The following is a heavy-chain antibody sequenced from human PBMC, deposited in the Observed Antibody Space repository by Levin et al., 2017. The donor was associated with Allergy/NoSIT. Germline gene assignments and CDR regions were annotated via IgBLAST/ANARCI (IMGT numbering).Heavy chain of an antibody. CDR1: GFTFSRFW. V-gene: IGHV3-74*01. J-gene: IGHJ4*02. D-gene: IGHD2-2*01. Sequence: QPGGSLRLSCAASGFTFSRFWMHWVRQAPGKGLVWVSHINSDGTNTNYADSVKGRFTISRDNIENTLYLQMDSLRAEDTSVYFCARGGCSSTSCLDNWGQGTLVTVSS. CDR2: INSDGTNT. CDR3: ARGGCSSTSCLDN.